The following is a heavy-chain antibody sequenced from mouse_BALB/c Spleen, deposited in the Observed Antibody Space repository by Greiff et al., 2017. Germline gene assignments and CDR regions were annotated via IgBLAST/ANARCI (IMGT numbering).Heavy chain of an antibody. Sequence: QVQLQQPGAELVKPGASVKMSCKASGYTFTSYNMHWVKQTPGQGLEWIGAIYPGNGDTSYNQKFKGKATLTADKSSSTAYMQLSSLTSEDSAVYYCARTMAYWGQGTLVNVSA. V-gene: IGHV1-12*01. J-gene: IGHJ3*01. CDR1: GYTFTSYN. CDR2: IYPGNGDT. CDR3: ARTMAY.